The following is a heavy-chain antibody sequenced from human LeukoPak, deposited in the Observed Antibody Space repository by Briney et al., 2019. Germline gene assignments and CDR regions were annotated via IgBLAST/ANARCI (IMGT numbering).Heavy chain of an antibody. J-gene: IGHJ5*02. CDR3: ARAPEMEGNWFDP. Sequence: ASVKVSCKASGYTFTGYYIHWVRQAPGQGLEWMGWINPNSGDTNYAQKFPGRVTMTSDTSISTAYMELSWLGSDDTAVYYCARAPEMEGNWFDPWGQGTLLTVSS. CDR2: INPNSGDT. D-gene: IGHD1-1*01. V-gene: IGHV1-2*02. CDR1: GYTFTGYY.